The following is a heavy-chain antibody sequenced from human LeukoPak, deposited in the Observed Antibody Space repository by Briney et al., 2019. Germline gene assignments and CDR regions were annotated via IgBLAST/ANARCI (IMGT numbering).Heavy chain of an antibody. D-gene: IGHD3-10*01. CDR3: AKAVPGSYYYYFDY. J-gene: IGHJ4*02. CDR1: GFTFSSYG. Sequence: GGSLRLSCAASGFTFSSYGMHWVRQAPGKGLEWVAFIRYDGSNKYYADSVKGRFTISRDNSKNTLYLQMNSLRAEDTAVYYCAKAVPGSYYYYFDYWGQGTLVTVSS. CDR2: IRYDGSNK. V-gene: IGHV3-30*02.